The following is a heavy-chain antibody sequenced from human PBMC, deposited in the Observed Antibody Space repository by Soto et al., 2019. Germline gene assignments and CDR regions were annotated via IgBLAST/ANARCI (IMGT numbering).Heavy chain of an antibody. J-gene: IGHJ4*02. Sequence: GGSLRLSCAASGFTFSSYSMNWVRQAPGKGLEWVSYISSSSSTIYYADSVKGRFTISRDNAKNSLYLQMNSLRAEDTAVYYCARALLPQWLAYFDYWGQGTLVTVSS. CDR1: GFTFSSYS. V-gene: IGHV3-48*01. CDR2: ISSSSSTI. CDR3: ARALLPQWLAYFDY. D-gene: IGHD6-19*01.